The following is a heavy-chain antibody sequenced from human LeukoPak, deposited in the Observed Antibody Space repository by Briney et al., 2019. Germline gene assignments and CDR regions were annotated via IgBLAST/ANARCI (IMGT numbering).Heavy chain of an antibody. CDR3: ARGGLEPVDY. J-gene: IGHJ4*02. Sequence: GGSLRLSCVASGFTFSSTTMGWVRQAPGMGLVWVSRINTDGSTTSYADSVKGRFTISRDNAKNTLYLQVNSLRAEDTAVYYCARGGLEPVDYWGQGTLVTVSS. D-gene: IGHD5-24*01. CDR1: GFTFSSTT. CDR2: INTDGSTT. V-gene: IGHV3-74*01.